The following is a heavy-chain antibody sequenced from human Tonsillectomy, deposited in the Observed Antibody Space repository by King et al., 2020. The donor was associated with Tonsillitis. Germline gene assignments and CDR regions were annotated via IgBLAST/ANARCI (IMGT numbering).Heavy chain of an antibody. CDR3: ARENDDSGGAFDV. Sequence: VQLVESGAEVKRPGSSVKVSCKASGGTFSNYAVSWVRQAPGQGLEWMGGIIPVFGTTNYPQKFQGRVTINADKSTTTAYMELSSLRSEDTAVYYCARENDDSGGAFDVWGQGTMVTVSS. J-gene: IGHJ3*01. CDR2: IIPVFGTT. D-gene: IGHD3-22*01. V-gene: IGHV1-69*06. CDR1: GGTFSNYA.